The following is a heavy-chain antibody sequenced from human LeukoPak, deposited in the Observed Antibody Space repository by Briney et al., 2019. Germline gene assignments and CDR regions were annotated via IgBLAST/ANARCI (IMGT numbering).Heavy chain of an antibody. CDR2: IYYSGST. V-gene: IGHV4-39*01. Sequence: SETLSPTCTVSGGSISSSSYYWGWIRQPPGKGLEWIGSIYYSGSTYYNPSLKSRVTISVDTSKNQFSLKLSSVTAADTAVYYCARLLGAPTWGQGTLVTVSS. J-gene: IGHJ5*02. D-gene: IGHD3-16*01. CDR1: GGSISSSSYY. CDR3: ARLLGAPT.